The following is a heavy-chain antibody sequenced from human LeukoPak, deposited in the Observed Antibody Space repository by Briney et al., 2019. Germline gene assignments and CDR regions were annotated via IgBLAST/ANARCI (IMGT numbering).Heavy chain of an antibody. Sequence: GGSLRLSCAAPGVTFSDYYMSWIRQAPGKGLEWVSYISSSSSYTNYADSVKGRFTISRDNAKNSVYLQMNSLRAEDTAVYYCARVQGRGYRHGYAAYWGQGILGTVSA. D-gene: IGHD5-18*01. CDR2: ISSSSSYT. V-gene: IGHV3-11*06. J-gene: IGHJ4*02. CDR1: GVTFSDYY. CDR3: ARVQGRGYRHGYAAY.